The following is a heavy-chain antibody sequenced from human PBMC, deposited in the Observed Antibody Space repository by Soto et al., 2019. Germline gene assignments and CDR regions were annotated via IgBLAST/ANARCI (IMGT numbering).Heavy chain of an antibody. V-gene: IGHV3-74*01. CDR3: ARDWYYYDTSDHFSADAFDI. Sequence: EVQLVESGGGLVQPGGSLRLSCAASGFTSSSYWMHWVRQAPGKGLVWVSRISNDGTSTNYADSVKGRFTISTDNAKNTVYLEMNSLRAEDTAVYYCARDWYYYDTSDHFSADAFDIWGQGTTVTVSS. CDR2: ISNDGTST. CDR1: GFTSSSYW. D-gene: IGHD3-22*01. J-gene: IGHJ3*02.